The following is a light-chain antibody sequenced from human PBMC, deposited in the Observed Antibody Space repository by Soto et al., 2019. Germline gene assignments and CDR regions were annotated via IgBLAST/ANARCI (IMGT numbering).Light chain of an antibody. Sequence: DIQMTQSPSSLSASVGDRVTITCRASQGMSGYLNWYQQKPGKAPKLLIYATSTLQSGVPSRFSGSGSGTDFTLTISSLQPEDFATYYCQQFNNYPHFGPGTKVDIK. V-gene: IGKV1-39*01. J-gene: IGKJ3*01. CDR2: ATS. CDR3: QQFNNYPH. CDR1: QGMSGY.